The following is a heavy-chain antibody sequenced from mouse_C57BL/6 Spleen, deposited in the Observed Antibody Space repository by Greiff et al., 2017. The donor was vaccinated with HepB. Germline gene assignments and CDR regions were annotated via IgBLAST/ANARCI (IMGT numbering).Heavy chain of an antibody. V-gene: IGHV1-82*01. Sequence: VKLQQSGPELVKPGASAKISCKASGYAFSSSWMNGVKQRPGKGLEWIGRIYPGDGDTNYNGKFKGKATLTADKSSSTAYMQLSSLTSEDSAVYFCARGQRGFAYWGQGTLVTVSA. J-gene: IGHJ3*01. CDR1: GYAFSSSW. CDR3: ARGQRGFAY. CDR2: IYPGDGDT.